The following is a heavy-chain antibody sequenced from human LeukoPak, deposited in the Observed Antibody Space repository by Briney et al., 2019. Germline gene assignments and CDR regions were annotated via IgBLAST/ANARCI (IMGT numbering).Heavy chain of an antibody. CDR3: ARERVLRV. CDR2: ISSSSSYT. Sequence: GGSLRLSCAASGFTFSDYYMTWIRQAPGKGLEWVSYISSSSSYTNYAASVRGRFTVSRDNAKNSLYLQMNSLRAEDTAVYYCARERVLRVWGQGTLVTVPS. V-gene: IGHV3-11*05. D-gene: IGHD3-16*01. J-gene: IGHJ4*02. CDR1: GFTFSDYY.